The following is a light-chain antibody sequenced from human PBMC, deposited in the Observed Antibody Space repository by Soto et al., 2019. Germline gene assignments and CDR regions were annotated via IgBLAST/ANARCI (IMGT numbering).Light chain of an antibody. CDR1: QSVSSN. CDR2: GAS. CDR3: QQYLNSPRT. J-gene: IGKJ1*01. Sequence: EIVMTQSPATLSVSPGERATLSCRASQSVSSNLAWYQQKPGQAPRLLIYGASTRATGIPARFSGNGSGTEFTLSISSLQSEDFAVYYCQQYLNSPRTFGQGTKVDIK. V-gene: IGKV3-15*01.